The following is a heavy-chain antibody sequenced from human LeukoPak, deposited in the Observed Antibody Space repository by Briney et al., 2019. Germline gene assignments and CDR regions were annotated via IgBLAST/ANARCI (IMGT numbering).Heavy chain of an antibody. CDR3: ARDLHYYDNGDYTSRWFDP. V-gene: IGHV4-38-2*02. CDR1: GYSINSDYY. CDR2: LYHSGST. D-gene: IGHD3-22*01. Sequence: PSETLSLTCTVSGYSINSDYYWGWIRQPPGKGLEWIGSLYHSGSTYYNPSLKSRVTISVDTSKNQFSLRLSSVTAADTAVYYCARDLHYYDNGDYTSRWFDPWGQGTLVTVSS. J-gene: IGHJ5*02.